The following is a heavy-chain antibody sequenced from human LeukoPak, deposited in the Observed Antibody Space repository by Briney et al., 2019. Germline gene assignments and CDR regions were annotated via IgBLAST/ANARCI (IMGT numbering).Heavy chain of an antibody. CDR3: ARGAEYYDSSGYRYAFDI. Sequence: ASVKVSCKASGYTFTSYGISWVRQAPGQGLEWMGWISAYNGNTNYAQKLQGRVTMTTDTSTSTAYMELRSPRSDDTAVYYCARGAEYYDSSGYRYAFDIWGQGTMVTVSS. D-gene: IGHD3-22*01. CDR1: GYTFTSYG. CDR2: ISAYNGNT. J-gene: IGHJ3*02. V-gene: IGHV1-18*01.